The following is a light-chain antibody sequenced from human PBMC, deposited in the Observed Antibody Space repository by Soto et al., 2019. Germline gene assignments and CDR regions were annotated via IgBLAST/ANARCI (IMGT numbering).Light chain of an antibody. CDR3: HQYDDWRPGYT. V-gene: IGKV3-15*01. J-gene: IGKJ2*01. CDR1: QSVSNN. CDR2: GAS. Sequence: EIVMTQSPATLSVSPGERATLSCRASQSVSNNLAWYQQRPGQAPRLLIHGASTRATGIPARFGGSGSGTEFTLTICSLQSEDFALYYCHQYDDWRPGYTFGHGTKLEI.